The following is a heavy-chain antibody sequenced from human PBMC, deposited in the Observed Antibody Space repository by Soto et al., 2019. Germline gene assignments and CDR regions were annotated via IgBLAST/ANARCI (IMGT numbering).Heavy chain of an antibody. Sequence: SETLSLTCTVSGGSISSGGYYWSWIRQHPGKGLEWIGYIYYTGSTYYNPSLKSRVSISIDTSKNQFSLKLSSVTAADTAVYYCARLGGYYQAFDQWGQGSLVTVSS. D-gene: IGHD2-21*02. J-gene: IGHJ4*02. V-gene: IGHV4-31*03. CDR2: IYYTGST. CDR1: GGSISSGGYY. CDR3: ARLGGYYQAFDQ.